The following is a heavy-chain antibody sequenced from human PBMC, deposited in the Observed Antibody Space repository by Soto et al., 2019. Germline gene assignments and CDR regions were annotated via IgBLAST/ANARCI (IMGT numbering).Heavy chain of an antibody. Sequence: SETLSLTCTVSGGSVSSGSYYWSWIRQPPGKGLEWIGYIYYSGSTNYNPSLKSRVTISVDTSKNQFSLKLSSVTAADTAVYYCASGGLRYFAWPGGFRWGQGTLVTVSS. V-gene: IGHV4-61*01. CDR2: IYYSGST. D-gene: IGHD3-9*01. J-gene: IGHJ4*02. CDR3: ASGGLRYFAWPGGFR. CDR1: GGSVSSGSYY.